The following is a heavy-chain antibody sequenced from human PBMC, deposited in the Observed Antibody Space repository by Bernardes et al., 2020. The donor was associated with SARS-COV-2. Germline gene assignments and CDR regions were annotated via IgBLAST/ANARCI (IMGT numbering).Heavy chain of an antibody. J-gene: IGHJ3*02. V-gene: IGHV6-1*01. CDR2: TYYRSRWYH. Sequence: SHTLSLNCDISGDSVSSNGAAWNWIRQSPSRGLEWLGRTYYRSRWYHDYEESVKGRITITPDTSKNQFSLQLNSMTPEDSAVYYCARGRRAFDIWGQGTMVTVSS. CDR1: GDSVSSNGAA. CDR3: ARGRRAFDI.